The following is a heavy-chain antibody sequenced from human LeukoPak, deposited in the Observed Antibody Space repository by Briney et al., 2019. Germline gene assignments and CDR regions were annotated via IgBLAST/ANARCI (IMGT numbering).Heavy chain of an antibody. J-gene: IGHJ3*02. Sequence: GASVKVSCKASGYTFTSYYMHWVRQAPGQGLEWMGWINPNSGGTNYAQKFQGWVTMTRDTSISTAYMELSRLRSDDTAVYYCARAYDSSGYYNDAFDIWGQGTMVTVSS. CDR1: GYTFTSYY. CDR2: INPNSGGT. V-gene: IGHV1-2*04. D-gene: IGHD3-22*01. CDR3: ARAYDSSGYYNDAFDI.